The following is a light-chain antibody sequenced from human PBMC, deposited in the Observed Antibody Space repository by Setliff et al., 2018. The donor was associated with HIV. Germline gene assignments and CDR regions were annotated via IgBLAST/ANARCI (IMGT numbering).Light chain of an antibody. CDR1: SSDVGAYNY. CDR3: SSYSSTNTLV. CDR2: EVS. V-gene: IGLV2-14*01. Sequence: ALTQPASVSGSPGQSITISCTGASSDVGAYNYVSWYQQHPGKAPKLMIYEVSKRPSGVPDRFSGSKSGNTASLTVSGLQAGDEAHYYCSSYSSTNTLVFGGGTKVTVL. J-gene: IGLJ2*01.